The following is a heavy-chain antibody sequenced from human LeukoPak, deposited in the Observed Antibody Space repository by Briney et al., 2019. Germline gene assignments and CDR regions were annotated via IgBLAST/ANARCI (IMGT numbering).Heavy chain of an antibody. J-gene: IGHJ4*02. V-gene: IGHV3-53*04. CDR3: ASGSRFDY. CDR2: IYSGGSI. D-gene: IGHD5/OR15-5a*01. CDR1: GFTFSSYN. Sequence: GGSLRLSCAASGFTFSSYNMNWVRQAPGKGLEWVSVIYSGGSIYYTDSVKGRFTISRHNSKNTLYLQMNSLRTEDTAVYYCASGSRFDYWGQGTLVTVSS.